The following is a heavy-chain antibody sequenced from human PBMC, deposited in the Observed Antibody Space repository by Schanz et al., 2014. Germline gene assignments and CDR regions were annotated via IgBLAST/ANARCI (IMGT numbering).Heavy chain of an antibody. CDR1: GFTFSSYG. CDR3: VKDLGGSSSSWYSHFDH. D-gene: IGHD6-13*01. CDR2: ISYDGSNK. Sequence: VQLVESGGDLVQPGKSLRLSCAASGFTFSSYGMHWVRQAPGKGLEWVAVISYDGSNKYYADSVKGRFTISRDNSKNTVYLQMNSLRAEDTAVYHCVKDLGGSSSSWYSHFDHWGLGTLVTVSS. V-gene: IGHV3-30*18. J-gene: IGHJ4*02.